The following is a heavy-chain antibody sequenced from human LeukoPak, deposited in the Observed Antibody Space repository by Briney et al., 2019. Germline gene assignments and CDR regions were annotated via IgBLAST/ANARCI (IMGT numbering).Heavy chain of an antibody. CDR1: GYTFTSYY. Sequence: ASVKVSCKASGYTFTSYYMHWVRQAPGQGLEWMGIINPSGGSTSYAQKFQGRVTMTRDTSTSTVYMELSSLRSEDTAVYYCARDSAYCSGGSCPLGWELPFGDAFDIWGQGTMVTVSS. V-gene: IGHV1-46*01. CDR3: ARDSAYCSGGSCPLGWELPFGDAFDI. D-gene: IGHD2-15*01. J-gene: IGHJ3*02. CDR2: INPSGGST.